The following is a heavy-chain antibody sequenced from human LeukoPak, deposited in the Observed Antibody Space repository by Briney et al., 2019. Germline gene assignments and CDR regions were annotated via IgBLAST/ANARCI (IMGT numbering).Heavy chain of an antibody. V-gene: IGHV4-34*01. CDR3: ARPRGTVTTGYYYMDV. Sequence: SETLSLTCSVYSGSFSGYYWSWIRQPPGKGLEWIGEINHSVGTNYNPSLKSRVTMSLDTSKNQFSLKLSSVTAADTAVYYCARPRGTVTTGYYYMDVWGKGTTVTVSS. CDR2: INHSVGT. J-gene: IGHJ6*03. D-gene: IGHD4-17*01. CDR1: SGSFSGYY.